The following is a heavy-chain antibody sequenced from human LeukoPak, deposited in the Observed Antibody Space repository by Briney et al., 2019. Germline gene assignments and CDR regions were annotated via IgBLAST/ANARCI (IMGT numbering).Heavy chain of an antibody. J-gene: IGHJ3*02. Sequence: SQTLSLTCTVSGGSISSGGYYWSWICQHPGKGLEWIGYIYYSGSTYYNPSLKSRVTISVDTSKNQFSLKLSSVTAADTAVYYCARESITMIVVVSAPHDAFDIWGQGTMVTVSS. CDR2: IYYSGST. D-gene: IGHD3-22*01. CDR3: ARESITMIVVVSAPHDAFDI. V-gene: IGHV4-31*03. CDR1: GGSISSGGYY.